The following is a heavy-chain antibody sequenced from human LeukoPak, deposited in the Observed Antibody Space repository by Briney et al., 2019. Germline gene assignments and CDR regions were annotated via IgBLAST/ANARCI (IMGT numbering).Heavy chain of an antibody. Sequence: ASVKVSCKASGYTFTSYGISWVRQAPGQGLEWVGWISAYNGNTNYAQKLQGRVTMTTDTSTSTAYMELRSLRSDDTAVYYCARDPRIFGVASLTDYWGQGTLVTVSS. CDR1: GYTFTSYG. D-gene: IGHD3-3*01. CDR2: ISAYNGNT. J-gene: IGHJ4*02. V-gene: IGHV1-18*01. CDR3: ARDPRIFGVASLTDY.